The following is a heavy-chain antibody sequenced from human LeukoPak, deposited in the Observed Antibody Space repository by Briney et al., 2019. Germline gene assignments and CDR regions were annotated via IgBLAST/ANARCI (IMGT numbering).Heavy chain of an antibody. CDR2: IYNSGST. CDR3: ARLEYSGSYYWFDP. CDR1: GYSISSDYY. D-gene: IGHD1-26*01. Sequence: SETLSLTCSVSGYSISSDYYWGWIRQPPGKGLEWIGSIYNSGSTYYNPSLKSRVTISVDTSKNQFSLKLSSVTAADTAVYYCARLEYSGSYYWFDPWGHGTLVTVSS. V-gene: IGHV4-38-2*01. J-gene: IGHJ5*02.